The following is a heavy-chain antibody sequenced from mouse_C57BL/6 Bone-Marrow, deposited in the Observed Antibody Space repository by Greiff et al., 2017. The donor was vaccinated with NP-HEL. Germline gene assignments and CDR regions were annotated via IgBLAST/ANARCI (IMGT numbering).Heavy chain of an antibody. V-gene: IGHV5-17*01. Sequence: DVKLQESGGGLVKPGGSLKLSCAASGFTFSDYGMHWVRQAPEKGLEWVAYISSGSSTIYYADTVKGRFTISSDNAKNTLFLQMTSLRSEDTAMYYCARDYGSSFWFAYWGQGTLVTVSA. D-gene: IGHD1-1*01. J-gene: IGHJ3*01. CDR3: ARDYGSSFWFAY. CDR2: ISSGSSTI. CDR1: GFTFSDYG.